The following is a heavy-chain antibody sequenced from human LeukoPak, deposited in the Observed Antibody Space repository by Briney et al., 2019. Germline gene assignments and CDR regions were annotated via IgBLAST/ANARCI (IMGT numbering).Heavy chain of an antibody. CDR1: GFTFSSYA. D-gene: IGHD6-6*01. J-gene: IGHJ4*02. Sequence: GGSLRLSCAASGFTFSSYAMHWVRQAPGKGLEWVAVISYDGSNKYYADSVKGRFTISRDNSKNTLYLQMNSLRAEDTAVYYCARDVGSSSQLTPDYWGQGTLVTVSS. CDR3: ARDVGSSSQLTPDY. V-gene: IGHV3-30-3*01. CDR2: ISYDGSNK.